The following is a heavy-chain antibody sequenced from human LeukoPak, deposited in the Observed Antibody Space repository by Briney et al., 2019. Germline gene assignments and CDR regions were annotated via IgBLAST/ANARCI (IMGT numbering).Heavy chain of an antibody. CDR1: GDSVSSNSAA. CDR3: ARSEFEYSSTSLDY. CDR2: TYYRSKWYN. Sequence: SQTLSLTCAISGDSVSSNSAAWNWISQSPSRGLEWLGRTYYRSKWYNDDAVSVKSRITINPDTSKNQFSLQLNSVTPEDTAVYYCARSEFEYSSTSLDYWGQGTLVTVSS. D-gene: IGHD6-6*01. J-gene: IGHJ4*02. V-gene: IGHV6-1*01.